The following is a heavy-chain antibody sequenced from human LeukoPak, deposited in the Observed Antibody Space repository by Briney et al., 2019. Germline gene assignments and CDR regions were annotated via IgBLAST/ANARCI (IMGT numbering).Heavy chain of an antibody. V-gene: IGHV4-59*01. CDR3: ARTSNGDYGATNWFEP. D-gene: IGHD4-17*01. J-gene: IGHJ5*02. Sequence: TSETLSLTCTVSGGSISSYYWSWIRQPPGKGLEWIGYIYYSGSTNYNPSLKSRVTISVGTSKNQFSLKLSSVTAADTAVYYCARTSNGDYGATNWFEPWGQGTLVTVSS. CDR2: IYYSGST. CDR1: GGSISSYY.